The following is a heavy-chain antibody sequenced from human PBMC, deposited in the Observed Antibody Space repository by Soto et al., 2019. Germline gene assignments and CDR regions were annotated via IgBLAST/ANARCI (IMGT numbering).Heavy chain of an antibody. CDR3: TTRWIQLWSQADY. Sequence: GSLRLSCAASGFTFSNAWMSWVRQAPGKGLEWVGRIKSKTDGGTTDYAAPVKGRFTISRDDSKNTLYLQMNSLKTEDTAVYYCTTRWIQLWSQADYWGQGTLVTVSS. V-gene: IGHV3-15*01. CDR1: GFTFSNAW. CDR2: IKSKTDGGTT. D-gene: IGHD5-18*01. J-gene: IGHJ4*02.